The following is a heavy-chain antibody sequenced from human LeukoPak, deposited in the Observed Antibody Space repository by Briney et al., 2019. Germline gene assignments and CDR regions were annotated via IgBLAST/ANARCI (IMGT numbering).Heavy chain of an antibody. Sequence: PSGTLSLTCAVYGGSFSGYYWSWIRQSPGKGLEWIGEINHSGSTNYNPSLKSRVTISVDTSKNQFSLKLSSVTAADTAVYYCARMRAAMAYYYYGMDVWGKGTTVTVSS. J-gene: IGHJ6*04. CDR1: GGSFSGYY. CDR3: ARMRAAMAYYYYGMDV. V-gene: IGHV4-34*01. D-gene: IGHD5-18*01. CDR2: INHSGST.